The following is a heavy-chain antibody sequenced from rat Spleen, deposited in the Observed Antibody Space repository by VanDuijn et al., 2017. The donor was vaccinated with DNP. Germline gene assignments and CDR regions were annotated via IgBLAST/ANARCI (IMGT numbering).Heavy chain of an antibody. J-gene: IGHJ2*01. V-gene: IGHV4-2*01. CDR1: GFNFTEHW. CDR3: AKGPNFGGYSDFFDY. CDR2: LNKDSSTI. D-gene: IGHD1-11*01. Sequence: EVQLVESGGGLVQPGRSMKLSCAASGFNFTEHWMGWVRQAPGKGLVWIGELNKDSSTINCIPSLKDKFTISRDNAQNSLYLQMNELGSEDTAVYYCAKGPNFGGYSDFFDYWGQGVMVTVSS.